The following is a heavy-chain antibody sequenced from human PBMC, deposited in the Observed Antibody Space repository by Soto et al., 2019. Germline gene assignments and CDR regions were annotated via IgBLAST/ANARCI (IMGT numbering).Heavy chain of an antibody. D-gene: IGHD3-3*01. V-gene: IGHV1-18*01. CDR1: GYTFTSYG. J-gene: IGHJ5*02. CDR3: ARDSAGYDFWSGSLTSYNWFDP. Sequence: ASVKVSCKASGYTFTSYGISWVRQAPGQGLEWMGWISAYNGNTNYAQKLQGRVTMTTDTSTSTAYMELRSLRSDDTAVYYCARDSAGYDFWSGSLTSYNWFDPWGQGTLVTVSS. CDR2: ISAYNGNT.